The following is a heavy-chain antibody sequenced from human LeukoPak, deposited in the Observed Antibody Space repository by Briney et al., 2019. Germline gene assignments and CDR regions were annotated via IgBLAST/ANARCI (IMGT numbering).Heavy chain of an antibody. J-gene: IGHJ4*02. V-gene: IGHV1-46*01. Sequence: ASVKVSCKASGYTFTSNYIHRVRQAPGQGLEWMGMIYPRDGSTSYAQKFQGRVTVTRDTSTSTVHMELSGLRSVDTAVYYCARDQEGFDYWGQGTLVTVSS. CDR3: ARDQEGFDY. CDR1: GYTFTSNY. CDR2: IYPRDGST.